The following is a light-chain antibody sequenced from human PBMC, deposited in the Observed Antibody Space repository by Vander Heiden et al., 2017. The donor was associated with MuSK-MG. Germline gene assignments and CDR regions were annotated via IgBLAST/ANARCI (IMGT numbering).Light chain of an antibody. CDR1: QSVSSSY. Sequence: EIVFTPSPGTLSLSPGERATLSCRASQSVSSSYLAWYQQKPGQAPRLLIYGASSRATGIPDRFSDSGSGTDFTLTISRLEPEDFAVYYCQQYGSAPWTFGQGTKVEIK. J-gene: IGKJ1*01. CDR2: GAS. CDR3: QQYGSAPWT. V-gene: IGKV3-20*01.